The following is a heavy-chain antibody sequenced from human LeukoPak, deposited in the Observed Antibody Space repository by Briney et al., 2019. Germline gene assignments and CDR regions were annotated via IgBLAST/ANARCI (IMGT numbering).Heavy chain of an antibody. J-gene: IGHJ3*02. CDR1: GASFSGDF. CDR3: ARLEERFSSSWYRRDAFDI. V-gene: IGHV4-34*01. CDR2: INHGGRT. Sequence: KPSETLSLTCALYGASFSGDFWSWVRQPPGKGLEWIGEINHGGRTNYSPSLKSRLTISMDTSRNQFSLNLTSVTAADTAVYYCARLEERFSSSWYRRDAFDIWGQGTLVTVSS. D-gene: IGHD6-13*01.